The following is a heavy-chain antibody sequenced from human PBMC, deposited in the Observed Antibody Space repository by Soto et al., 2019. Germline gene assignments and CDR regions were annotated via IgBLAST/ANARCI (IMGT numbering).Heavy chain of an antibody. CDR2: ISAYNGNT. J-gene: IGHJ6*03. Sequence: ASVKVSCKASGYTFTSYGISWVRQAPGQGLEWMGWISAYNGNTNYAQKPQGRATMTTATSTSTAYMELRSMRSDDTAVYYCARERDISGYALRHYYYMDVWGKGTTVTVSS. CDR1: GYTFTSYG. CDR3: ARERDISGYALRHYYYMDV. D-gene: IGHD5-12*01. V-gene: IGHV1-18*01.